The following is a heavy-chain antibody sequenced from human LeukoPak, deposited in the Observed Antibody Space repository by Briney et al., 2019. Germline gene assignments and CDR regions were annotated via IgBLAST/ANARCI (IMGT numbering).Heavy chain of an antibody. CDR2: IYYSGST. Sequence: SETLSLTCTVSGGSISSNYWSWIRQPPGKGLEWIGYIYYSGSTNYNPSLKSRVTLSVDTSKNQFSLKLSSVTAADTAVYYCARGAMTTTSTFDYWGQGTLVTVSS. CDR1: GGSISSNY. CDR3: ARGAMTTTSTFDY. J-gene: IGHJ4*02. D-gene: IGHD5-24*01. V-gene: IGHV4-59*13.